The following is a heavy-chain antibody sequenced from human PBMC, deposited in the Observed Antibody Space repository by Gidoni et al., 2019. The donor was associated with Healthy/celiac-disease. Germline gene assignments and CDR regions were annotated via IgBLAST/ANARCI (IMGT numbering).Heavy chain of an antibody. J-gene: IGHJ6*03. CDR2: IWYDGSNK. CDR3: ARDNSPNCSSTSCHYYYYMDV. Sequence: QMQLVESGGGVVQPGRSLRLSCAASGFTFSSYGMHWVRQAPGKGLEWVAVIWYDGSNKYYADSVKGRFTISRDNSKNTLYLQMNSLRAEDTAVYYCARDNSPNCSSTSCHYYYYMDVWGKGTTVTVSS. V-gene: IGHV3-33*01. CDR1: GFTFSSYG. D-gene: IGHD2-2*01.